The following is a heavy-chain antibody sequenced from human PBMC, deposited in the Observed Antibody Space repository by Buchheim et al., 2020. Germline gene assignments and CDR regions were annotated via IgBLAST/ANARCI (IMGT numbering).Heavy chain of an antibody. D-gene: IGHD5-12*01. V-gene: IGHV3-11*01. CDR3: ARSWNYYYYYGMDV. CDR1: GFTFSDYY. CDR2: VSITGNTI. Sequence: QVQLVESGGGLVKPGGSLRLSCAASGFTFSDYYMTWIRQTPGKGLEWVSYVSITGNTIYYADSVKGRFTISRDNAKNSLSLQMSSLRAEDTAVYYCARSWNYYYYYGMDVWGQGTT. J-gene: IGHJ6*01.